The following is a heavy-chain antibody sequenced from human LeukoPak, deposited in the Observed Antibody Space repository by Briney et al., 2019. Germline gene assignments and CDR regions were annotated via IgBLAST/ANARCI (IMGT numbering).Heavy chain of an antibody. J-gene: IGHJ4*02. D-gene: IGHD3-3*01. CDR2: IDWDDDK. CDR3: ARFFGKRREVPWYYFDS. V-gene: IGHV2-70*11. CDR1: GFSLSTTGMC. Sequence: SGPTLVKPTQTLTLTCTFSGFSLSTTGMCVSWIRQPPGKALEWLARIDWDDDKYYSTSLKTRLTISKDTSKNQVVLTMTNMDPVDTATYYCARFFGKRREVPWYYFDSWGQGTLVTVSS.